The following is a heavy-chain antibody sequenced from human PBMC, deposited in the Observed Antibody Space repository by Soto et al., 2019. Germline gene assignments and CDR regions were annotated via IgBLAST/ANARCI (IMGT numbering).Heavy chain of an antibody. J-gene: IGHJ4*02. D-gene: IGHD3-10*01. Sequence: QVQRVQSGAEVKKPGASVKVSCKASGYTFTSYGISWVRQAPGQGLEWMGWISAYNVNTNYAQKLQGRVTKTTDTPTSTAYMELRSLRSDDTAVNYCARVYSITMVRRELSEYWGPGTLVTV. V-gene: IGHV1-18*01. CDR3: ARVYSITMVRRELSEY. CDR2: ISAYNVNT. CDR1: GYTFTSYG.